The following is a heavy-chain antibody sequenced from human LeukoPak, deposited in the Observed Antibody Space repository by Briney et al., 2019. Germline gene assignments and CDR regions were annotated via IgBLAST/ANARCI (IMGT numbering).Heavy chain of an antibody. CDR1: GFTFSSYA. CDR2: ISGSSSHT. J-gene: IGHJ3*02. D-gene: IGHD3-10*01. Sequence: GGSLRLSCAASGFTFSSYAMIWVRQAPGKGLEWVSAISGSSSHTYYADSVKGRFTISRDNSKNTLYLQMNSLRAEDTAVYYCAKSNGYGLVDIWGQGTLVTVSS. V-gene: IGHV3-23*01. CDR3: AKSNGYGLVDI.